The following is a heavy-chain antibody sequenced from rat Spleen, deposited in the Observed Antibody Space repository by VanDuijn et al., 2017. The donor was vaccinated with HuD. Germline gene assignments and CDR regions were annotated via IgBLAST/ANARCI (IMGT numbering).Heavy chain of an antibody. CDR2: ISYEGSST. Sequence: EVQLVESGGGLVQPGRSMKLSCAASGFTFSDYYMAWVRQAPKKGLEWVASISYEGSSTYYGDSVKGRFTISRDNAKSTLYLQMNSLRSEDTATYYCTRGGVMYTTDYYFDYWGQGVMVTVSS. V-gene: IGHV5-22*01. D-gene: IGHD1-6*01. CDR1: GFTFSDYY. J-gene: IGHJ2*01. CDR3: TRGGVMYTTDYYFDY.